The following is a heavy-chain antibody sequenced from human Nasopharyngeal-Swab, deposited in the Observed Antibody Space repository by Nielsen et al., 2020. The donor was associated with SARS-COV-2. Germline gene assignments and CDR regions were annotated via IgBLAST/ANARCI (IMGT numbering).Heavy chain of an antibody. V-gene: IGHV1-18*01. CDR3: ARDRPQYYDSWSGYRYFDY. CDR1: GYTFTSSG. J-gene: IGHJ4*02. Sequence: SRKAQGYTFTSSGISLARHATGQWLEWMRWISAYTRNTNYAQKCQGRVTMTTDTFTSTAYMKLTSLKPDDTAVYYWARDRPQYYDSWSGYRYFDYWGQGTLVTVSS. CDR2: ISAYTRNT. D-gene: IGHD3-3*01.